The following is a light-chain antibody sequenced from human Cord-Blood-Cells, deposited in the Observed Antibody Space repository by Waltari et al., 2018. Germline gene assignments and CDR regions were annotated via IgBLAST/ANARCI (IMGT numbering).Light chain of an antibody. J-gene: IGKJ2*01. Sequence: EILFTPSPGTLSLSPAERATISCTASQSVSRSYLDLYQQKPGQAPRLLIYGAASRATRMPDRFSGGGSGTDFTLTISRLEPEDFAVYYCQQYGSSPRYTFGQGTKLEIK. CDR2: GAA. V-gene: IGKV3-20*01. CDR1: QSVSRSY. CDR3: QQYGSSPRYT.